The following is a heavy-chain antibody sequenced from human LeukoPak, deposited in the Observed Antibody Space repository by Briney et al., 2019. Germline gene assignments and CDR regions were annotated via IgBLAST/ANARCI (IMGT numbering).Heavy chain of an antibody. CDR1: GGSISSYY. D-gene: IGHD3-3*01. J-gene: IGHJ2*01. Sequence: NPSETLSLTCTVSGGSISSYYWSWIRQPPGKGLEWIGYIYYSGSTNYNPSLKSRVTISVDTSKSQFSLKLSSVTAADTAVYYCARDKGWSSYWYSDLWGRGTLVTVSS. V-gene: IGHV4-59*01. CDR3: ARDKGWSSYWYSDL. CDR2: IYYSGST.